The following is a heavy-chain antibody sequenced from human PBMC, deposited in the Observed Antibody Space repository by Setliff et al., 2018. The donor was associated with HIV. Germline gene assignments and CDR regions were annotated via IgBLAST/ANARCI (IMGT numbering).Heavy chain of an antibody. J-gene: IGHJ4*02. V-gene: IGHV3-23*01. CDR1: GLTFSTSY. D-gene: IGHD3-3*01. CDR3: ARGPQYNFWGGYLGL. Sequence: GGSLRLSCGASGLTFSTSYMTWLRQAPGKGLEWVSVIGGSGGSTYYADSVKGRFTISRDNSKNTVYLQLTSLRAEDTAVYYCARGPQYNFWGGYLGLWGQGTLVTVSS. CDR2: IGGSGGST.